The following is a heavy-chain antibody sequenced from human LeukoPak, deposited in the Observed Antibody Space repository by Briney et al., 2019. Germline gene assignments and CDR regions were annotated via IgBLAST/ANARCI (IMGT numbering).Heavy chain of an antibody. V-gene: IGHV1-46*01. J-gene: IGHJ4*02. CDR1: GGTFSSYA. D-gene: IGHD5-12*01. CDR3: ARDADSGYDSPPFFDY. Sequence: ASVKVSCKASGGTFSSYAISWVRQAPGQGLEWMGIINPSGGSTSYAQKFQGRVTMTRDTSTSTVYMELSSLRSEDTAVYYCARDADSGYDSPPFFDYWGQGTLVTVSS. CDR2: INPSGGST.